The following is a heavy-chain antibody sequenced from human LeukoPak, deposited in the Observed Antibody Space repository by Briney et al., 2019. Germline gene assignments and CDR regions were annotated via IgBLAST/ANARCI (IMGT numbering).Heavy chain of an antibody. Sequence: SETLSLTCTVFGGSISTYYWSWIRQPPGRGLEWIGNIYYSGSTNYNPSLKSRVTISVDTSKNQFSLKLTAVTAADTAVYYCARHRYSSAWSVVDYWGQGTLVTVSS. J-gene: IGHJ4*02. CDR1: GGSISTYY. V-gene: IGHV4-59*08. CDR2: IYYSGST. CDR3: ARHRYSSAWSVVDY. D-gene: IGHD6-19*01.